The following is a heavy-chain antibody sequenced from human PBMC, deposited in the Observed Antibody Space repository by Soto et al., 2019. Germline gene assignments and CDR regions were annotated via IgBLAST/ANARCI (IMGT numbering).Heavy chain of an antibody. D-gene: IGHD6-13*01. CDR3: ASVICVPIAAAGRENWFDP. V-gene: IGHV4-38-2*01. Sequence: PSESLSPTCAVYGYSISTAYYWGWSRQPPGKGLEWIGYIYYSGSTYYNPSLKSRVTIAVDTSKNQFSLKLSSVTAAATAVYYCASVICVPIAAAGRENWFDPWGQGTQVTVSS. J-gene: IGHJ5*02. CDR2: IYYSGST. CDR1: GYSISTAYY.